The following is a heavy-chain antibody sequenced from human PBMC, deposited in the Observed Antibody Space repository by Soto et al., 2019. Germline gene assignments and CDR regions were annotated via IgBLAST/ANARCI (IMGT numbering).Heavy chain of an antibody. CDR2: IYPGDSDT. Sequence: PGESLKISCKGSGYNFNIYWIAWVRQMPGKGLEWMGVIYPGDSDTRYSPSFQGQVTISVDKSISTAYLQWGSLKASDTAIYYCARQDGDGLYYIDNWGQGTLVTIAS. V-gene: IGHV5-51*01. CDR1: GYNFNIYW. J-gene: IGHJ4*02. CDR3: ARQDGDGLYYIDN. D-gene: IGHD4-17*01.